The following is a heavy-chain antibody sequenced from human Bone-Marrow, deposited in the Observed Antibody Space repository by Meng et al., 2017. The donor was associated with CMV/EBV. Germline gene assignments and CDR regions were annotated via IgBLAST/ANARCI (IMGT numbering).Heavy chain of an antibody. J-gene: IGHJ4*02. Sequence: ASVKVSCKASGYIFTSYYLHWVRQARGQGLEWMGIINPSGGSTSYAQKFQGRVTMTRDTSTSTVYMELSSLRSDDTAVYFCARGLRQADYWGQGTLVTVSS. CDR1: GYIFTSYY. V-gene: IGHV1-46*01. CDR2: INPSGGST. CDR3: ARGLRQADY.